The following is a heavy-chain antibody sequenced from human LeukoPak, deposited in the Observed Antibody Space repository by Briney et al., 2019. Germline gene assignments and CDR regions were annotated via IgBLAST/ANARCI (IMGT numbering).Heavy chain of an antibody. V-gene: IGHV3-48*03. J-gene: IGHJ4*02. CDR1: GFTFSSYE. CDR2: ISSSSGI. Sequence: GGSLRLSCIASGFTFSSYEMSWVRQAPGKGLEWVSYISSSSGIFYADSVRGRFTISRDNAKNSLYLQMNSLRAEDTAVYYCARGFSYWGQGTLVTVSS. CDR3: ARGFSY.